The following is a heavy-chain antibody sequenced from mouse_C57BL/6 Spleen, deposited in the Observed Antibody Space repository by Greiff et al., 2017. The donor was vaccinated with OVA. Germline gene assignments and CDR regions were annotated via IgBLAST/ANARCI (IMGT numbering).Heavy chain of an antibody. CDR3: ARGGITTVVARNFDV. CDR1: GYTFTSYW. J-gene: IGHJ1*03. V-gene: IGHV1-52*01. D-gene: IGHD1-1*01. CDR2: IDPSDSET. Sequence: QVQLKQPGAELVRPGSSVKLSCKASGYTFTSYWMHWVKQRPIQGLEWIGNIDPSDSETHYNQKFKDKATLTVDKSSSTAYMQLSSLTSEDSAVYYCARGGITTVVARNFDVWGTGTTVTVSS.